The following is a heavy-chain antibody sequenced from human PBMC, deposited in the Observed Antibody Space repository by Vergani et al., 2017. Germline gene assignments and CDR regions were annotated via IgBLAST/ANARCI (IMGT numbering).Heavy chain of an antibody. D-gene: IGHD2-2*01. V-gene: IGHV1-18*04. Sequence: QVQLVQSGAEVKKPGASVKVSCKASGYPFTSYVISWVRQAPGQGLEWMGWISAYKGNTNYAQKLQGRVTMTTDTSTSTAYMELRSLRSDDTAGYYCARDPDIVVVPAAPYYYYYYGMDVWGQGTTVTVSS. CDR3: ARDPDIVVVPAAPYYYYYYGMDV. CDR2: ISAYKGNT. CDR1: GYPFTSYV. J-gene: IGHJ6*02.